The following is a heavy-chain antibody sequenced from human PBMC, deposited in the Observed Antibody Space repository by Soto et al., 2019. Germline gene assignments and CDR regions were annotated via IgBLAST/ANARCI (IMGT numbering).Heavy chain of an antibody. J-gene: IGHJ4*02. D-gene: IGHD2-2*01. CDR2: ISGSGGST. CDR1: GFTFSSYA. Sequence: GGSLRLSCAASGFTFSSYAMSWVRQAPGKGLEWVSAISGSGGSTYYADSVKGRFAISRDNSKNTLYLQMNSLRAEDTAVYYCAKDRSLIVVVPAALLDYWGQGTLVTVSS. V-gene: IGHV3-23*01. CDR3: AKDRSLIVVVPAALLDY.